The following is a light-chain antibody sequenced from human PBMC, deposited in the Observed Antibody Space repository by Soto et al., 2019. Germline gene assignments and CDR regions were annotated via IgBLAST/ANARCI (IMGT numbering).Light chain of an antibody. CDR1: SSNIGAGYD. J-gene: IGLJ2*01. CDR3: QSFDTSLSGFVV. Sequence: QSVLTQPPSMSGAPGQRVTISCTGSSSNIGAGYDVHWYQQHPGTAPKLLIFDNNNRPSGVPDRFSGSKSDTSASQAITGLQAEDEADYYCQSFDTSLSGFVVFGGGTKVTVL. CDR2: DNN. V-gene: IGLV1-40*01.